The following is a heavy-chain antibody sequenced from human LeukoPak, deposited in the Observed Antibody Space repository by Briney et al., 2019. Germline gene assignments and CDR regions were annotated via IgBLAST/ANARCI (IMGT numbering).Heavy chain of an antibody. D-gene: IGHD3-10*01. CDR3: ARGKYYFGSGSFGDY. Sequence: SETLSLTCRVYGGSFSGYYWSWIRQSPGKGLEWIGEIDHSGSTNYNPSLKSRVTMSVDTSNNYFSLKLSSVTAADTAVYYCARGKYYFGSGSFGDYWGQGTLVTVSS. CDR2: IDHSGST. CDR1: GGSFSGYY. V-gene: IGHV4-34*01. J-gene: IGHJ4*02.